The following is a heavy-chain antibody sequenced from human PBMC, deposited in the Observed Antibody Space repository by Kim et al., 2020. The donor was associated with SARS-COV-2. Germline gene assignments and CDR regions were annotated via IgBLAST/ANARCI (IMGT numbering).Heavy chain of an antibody. Sequence: GGSLRLSCAASGFTFSSHAMSWVRQAPGKGLEWVSAISGSGVSTYYADSVKGRFTISRDNSKNTLNLQMNSLGAAATAVYYCAKRGYSYDTGTYSYAEY. D-gene: IGHD3-22*01. CDR3: AKRGYSYDTGTYSYAEY. CDR2: ISGSGVST. V-gene: IGHV3-23*01. CDR1: GFTFSSHA. J-gene: IGHJ1*01.